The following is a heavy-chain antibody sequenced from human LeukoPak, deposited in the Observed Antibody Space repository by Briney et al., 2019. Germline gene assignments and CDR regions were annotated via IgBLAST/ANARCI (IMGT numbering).Heavy chain of an antibody. CDR1: GGSFSGYY. CDR3: ARRGQEMATISNYYYFDY. J-gene: IGHJ4*02. V-gene: IGHV4-34*01. Sequence: SETLSLTCAVYGGSFSGYYWSWIRQPPGKGLEWIGETNHSGSTNYNPSLKSRVTISVDTSKNQFSLKLSSVTAADTAVYYCARRGQEMATISNYYYFDYWGQGTLVTVSS. CDR2: TNHSGST. D-gene: IGHD5-24*01.